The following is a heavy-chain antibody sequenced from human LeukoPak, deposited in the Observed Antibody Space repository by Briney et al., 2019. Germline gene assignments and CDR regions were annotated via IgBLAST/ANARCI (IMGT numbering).Heavy chain of an antibody. Sequence: GGSLRLSCAASGFTFSSYAMHWVRQAPGKGLEYVSAISSNGGSTYYANSVKGRFTISRGNSKNTLYLQMGSLRAEDMAVYYCARHPHYNSSGYYYVLGDYWGQGTLVTVSS. CDR3: ARHPHYNSSGYYYVLGDY. CDR2: ISSNGGST. J-gene: IGHJ4*02. V-gene: IGHV3-64*01. D-gene: IGHD3-22*01. CDR1: GFTFSSYA.